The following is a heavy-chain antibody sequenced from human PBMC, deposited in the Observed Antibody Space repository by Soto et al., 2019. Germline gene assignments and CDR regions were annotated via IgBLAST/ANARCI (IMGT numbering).Heavy chain of an antibody. CDR1: GGSISSGGYY. V-gene: IGHV4-31*03. Sequence: SETLSLTCSVSGGSISSGGYYWSWIRQHPGKGLEWIGDIYYSGSTHYNPSLKSRVIISVDTSKNQFSLKLSSVTAADTAVYYCVRDPRGDNWFDPWGQGTLVTVSS. D-gene: IGHD3-10*01. CDR2: IYYSGST. CDR3: VRDPRGDNWFDP. J-gene: IGHJ5*02.